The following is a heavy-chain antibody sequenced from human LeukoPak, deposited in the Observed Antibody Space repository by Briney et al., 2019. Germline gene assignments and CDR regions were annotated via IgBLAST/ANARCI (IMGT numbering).Heavy chain of an antibody. CDR2: ISSNGGST. J-gene: IGHJ4*02. V-gene: IGHV3-64D*06. CDR3: VKEVIAWGSAFDY. Sequence: PGGSLRLSCSASGFTFSSYAMHWVRQAPGKGLEYVSAISSNGGSTYYADSVKGRFTISRDNSKNTLYLQMSSQRAEDTAVYYCVKEVIAWGSAFDYWGQGTLVTVSS. D-gene: IGHD3-16*02. CDR1: GFTFSSYA.